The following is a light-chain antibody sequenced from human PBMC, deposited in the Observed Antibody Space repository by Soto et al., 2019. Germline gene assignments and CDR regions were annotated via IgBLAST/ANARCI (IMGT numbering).Light chain of an antibody. J-gene: IGKJ4*01. Sequence: DIQMTQSPSTLSASVGDRVTITCRASQSISNWLAWYQQKPGKAPKLLIYKTSIIERGVPSRFSGSGSGTEFSLTISSLQTDDFGTYYGQQYQSFSTTFRGGPRGEV. CDR1: QSISNW. CDR3: QQYQSFSTT. CDR2: KTS. V-gene: IGKV1-5*03.